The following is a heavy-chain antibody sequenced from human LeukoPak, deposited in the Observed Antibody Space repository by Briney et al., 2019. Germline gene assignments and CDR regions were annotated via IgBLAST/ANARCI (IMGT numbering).Heavy chain of an antibody. J-gene: IGHJ4*02. V-gene: IGHV3-33*05. CDR2: IKYDGSEK. CDR3: AREGGTIEIGEFDY. CDR1: GLTFTFSTLG. D-gene: IGHD3-16*02. Sequence: GGSLRLSCAASGLTFTFSTLGIHWSRQAPGKGLEWVAFIKYDGSEKYYADSVKGRCTTSRDNSKNTVYLQMNSLTGEDTAIYYCAREGGTIEIGEFDYWGQGTLVTVSS.